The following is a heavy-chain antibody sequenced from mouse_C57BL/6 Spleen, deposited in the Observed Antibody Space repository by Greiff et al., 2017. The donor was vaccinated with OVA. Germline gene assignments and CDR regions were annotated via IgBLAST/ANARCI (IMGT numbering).Heavy chain of an antibody. J-gene: IGHJ3*01. CDR1: GYTFTSYW. CDR3: ARRGDGYPAWFAY. Sequence: QVQLQQPGAELVRPGSSVKLSCKASGYTFTSYWMDWVKQRPGQGLEWIGNIYPSDSETHYNQKFKDKATLTVDKSSSTAYMQLSSLISEDSAVYYCARRGDGYPAWFAYWGQGTLVTVSA. V-gene: IGHV1-61*01. D-gene: IGHD2-3*01. CDR2: IYPSDSET.